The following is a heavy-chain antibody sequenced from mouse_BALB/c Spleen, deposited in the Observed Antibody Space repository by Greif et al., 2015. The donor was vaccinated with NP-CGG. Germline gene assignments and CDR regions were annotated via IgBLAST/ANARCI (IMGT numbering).Heavy chain of an antibody. Sequence: QVQLQQSGAELAKPGASVKMSCKASGYTFTSYWMHWVKQRPGQGLEWIGYINPSTGYTEYNQKFKDKATLTADKSSSTACMQLSSLTSEDTAVYYCARDYRYDDYYARDYWGQGTSVTVSS. V-gene: IGHV1-7*01. J-gene: IGHJ4*01. CDR2: INPSTGYT. CDR1: GYTFTSYW. D-gene: IGHD2-14*01. CDR3: ARDYRYDDYYARDY.